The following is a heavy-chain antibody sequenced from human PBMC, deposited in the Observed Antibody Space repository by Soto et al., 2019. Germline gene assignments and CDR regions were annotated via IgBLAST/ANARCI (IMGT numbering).Heavy chain of an antibody. CDR3: ARAGNFWSGYPHDNWFDP. D-gene: IGHD3-3*01. J-gene: IGHJ5*02. CDR1: GYTFTGYY. CDR2: INPNSGGT. V-gene: IGHV1-2*02. Sequence: QVPLVQSGAEVKKPGASVKVSCKASGYTFTGYYMHWVRQAPGQGLEWMGWINPNSGGTNYAQKFQGRVTMTRDTSISTAYMELSRLRSDDTAVYYCARAGNFWSGYPHDNWFDPWGQGTLVTVSS.